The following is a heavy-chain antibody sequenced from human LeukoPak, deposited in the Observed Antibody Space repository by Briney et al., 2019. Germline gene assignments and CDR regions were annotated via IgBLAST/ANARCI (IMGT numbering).Heavy chain of an antibody. J-gene: IGHJ4*02. CDR3: VSHSDPLTGYSFDY. V-gene: IGHV3-53*01. CDR1: GFTVTSNY. D-gene: IGHD3-9*01. Sequence: GGSLRLSCAASGFTVTSNYMTWVRQAPGKGLEWVSIIYDNGDTYYADSVKGRFTVTRDSSKNTVFLEMNSLRVDDTAVYYCVSHSDPLTGYSFDYWGQGTLVTVSS. CDR2: IYDNGDT.